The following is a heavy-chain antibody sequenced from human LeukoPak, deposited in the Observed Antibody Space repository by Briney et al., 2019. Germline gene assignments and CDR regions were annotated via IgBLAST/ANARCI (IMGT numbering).Heavy chain of an antibody. CDR2: IWYDGSNK. CDR1: GFTFSSYG. J-gene: IGHJ4*02. D-gene: IGHD6-19*01. CDR3: ARDGVAGAGHDY. Sequence: PGGSLRLSCAASGFTFSSYGMHWVRQAPGKGLEWVAVIWYDGSNKYCADSVKGRFTISRDNSKNTLYLQMNSLRAEDTAVYYCARDGVAGAGHDYWGQGTLVTVSS. V-gene: IGHV3-33*01.